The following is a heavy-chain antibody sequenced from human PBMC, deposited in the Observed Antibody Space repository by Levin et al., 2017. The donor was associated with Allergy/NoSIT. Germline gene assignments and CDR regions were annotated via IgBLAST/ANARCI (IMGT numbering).Heavy chain of an antibody. CDR2: IYYSGST. V-gene: IGHV4-39*07. Sequence: KSSETLSLTCTVSGGSISSSSYYWGWIRQPPGKGLEWIGSIYYSGSTYYNPSLKSRVTISVDTSKNQFSLKLSSVTAADTAVYYCARDLTGTTDLFDYWGQGTLVTVSS. CDR1: GGSISSSSYY. J-gene: IGHJ4*02. D-gene: IGHD3-9*01. CDR3: ARDLTGTTDLFDY.